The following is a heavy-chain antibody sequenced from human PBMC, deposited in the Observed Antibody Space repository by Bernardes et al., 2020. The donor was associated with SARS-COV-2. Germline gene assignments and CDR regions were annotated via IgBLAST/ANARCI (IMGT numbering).Heavy chain of an antibody. CDR3: VRDGRKAVAGTFDY. CDR2: IWYDGSNK. CDR1: GFTFSSYG. Sequence: GSLRLSCAASGFTFSSYGMHWVRQAPGKGLEWVAVIWYDGSNKYYADSVKGRFTISRDNSKNTLYLQMNSLRVEDTAVYYCVRDGRKAVAGTFDYWGQGTLVTVSS. V-gene: IGHV3-33*01. D-gene: IGHD6-19*01. J-gene: IGHJ4*02.